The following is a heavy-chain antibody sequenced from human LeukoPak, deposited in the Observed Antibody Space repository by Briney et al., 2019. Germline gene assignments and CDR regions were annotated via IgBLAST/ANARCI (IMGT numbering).Heavy chain of an antibody. D-gene: IGHD3-22*01. J-gene: IGHJ6*03. Sequence: PSETLSLTCTVSGDSVNTNYWSWVRQSPGKGLEWIGHISYTADTNYNPSLESRVTISVDTSKNQFSLKLSSVTAADTAVYYCARDWRPFYYDSSGYSDYYYYYMDVWGKGTTVTVSS. CDR3: ARDWRPFYYDSSGYSDYYYYYMDV. V-gene: IGHV4-59*02. CDR2: ISYTADT. CDR1: GDSVNTNY.